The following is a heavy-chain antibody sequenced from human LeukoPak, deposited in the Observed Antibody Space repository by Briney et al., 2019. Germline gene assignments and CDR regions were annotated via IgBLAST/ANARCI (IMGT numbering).Heavy chain of an antibody. D-gene: IGHD1-26*01. CDR2: ISGSGGST. CDR3: ARAGVGATTEWFDH. V-gene: IGHV3-23*01. CDR1: GFTLSSYS. J-gene: IGHJ5*02. Sequence: PGGSLRLSRTPSGFTLSSYSMSWVRHAPGKGLEWVSAISGSGGSTYYADSVKGRFTISRDNSKNTLYLQMSSLRDEDTVLYYCARAGVGATTEWFDHWGQGTLVTVSS.